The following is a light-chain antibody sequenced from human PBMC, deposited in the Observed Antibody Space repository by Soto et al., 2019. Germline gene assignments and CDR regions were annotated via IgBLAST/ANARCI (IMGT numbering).Light chain of an antibody. Sequence: QPVLTQPPSVSEVPRQRVTISCSGSSSNIRKNGVNWYQQLPGKAPKLLIYYDDLLPSGVSDRFSGSKSGTSASLASSGLQSADEADYYCAALYGSRNAFVFGTGTKLTVL. CDR3: AALYGSRNAFV. CDR1: SSNIRKNG. CDR2: YDD. V-gene: IGLV1-36*01. J-gene: IGLJ1*01.